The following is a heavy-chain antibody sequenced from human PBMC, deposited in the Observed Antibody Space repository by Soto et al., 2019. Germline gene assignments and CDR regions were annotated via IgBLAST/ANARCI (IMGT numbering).Heavy chain of an antibody. CDR2: IYKSATT. J-gene: IGHJ5*01. CDR1: GDSISTVDYF. V-gene: IGHV4-30-4*01. CDR3: ARGRYCLPGRCFPNWFDS. D-gene: IGHD2-15*01. Sequence: KTSETLSLTCSVSGDSISTVDYFWAWIRQPPGQALEYIGYIYKSATTYYNPSFESRVAISLDTSKSQFSLNVTSVTAADTAVYFCARGRYCLPGRCFPNWFDSWGQGTLVTVSS.